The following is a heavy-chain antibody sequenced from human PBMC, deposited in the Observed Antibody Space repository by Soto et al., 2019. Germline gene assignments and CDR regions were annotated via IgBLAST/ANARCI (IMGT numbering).Heavy chain of an antibody. Sequence: SETLSLTCAVNGGSFKNFYWSWIRQPPGKGLEWIGEINHSGSPNYNPSLKSRVTISGDTSKNQVSLRLSSVTAADTAVYYCARGSDYVGSRNWFDPWGQGTLVT. V-gene: IGHV4-34*01. J-gene: IGHJ5*02. CDR3: ARGSDYVGSRNWFDP. CDR1: GGSFKNFY. D-gene: IGHD4-17*01. CDR2: INHSGSP.